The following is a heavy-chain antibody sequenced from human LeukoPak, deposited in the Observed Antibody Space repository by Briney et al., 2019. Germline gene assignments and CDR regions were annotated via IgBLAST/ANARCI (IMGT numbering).Heavy chain of an antibody. CDR3: ARDWGNWINAFDI. V-gene: IGHV3-7*05. D-gene: IGHD1-20*01. CDR1: GLPFSKYC. CDR2: IKQDGIEK. Sequence: GGSVRLSCATSGLPFSKYCMSWVRQAPGKGLEGVANIKQDGIEKYYVDSVKGRFTISRDNAKNSLYLQMNSLRAEDTAVYYCARDWGNWINAFDIWGQGTVVTVSS. J-gene: IGHJ3*02.